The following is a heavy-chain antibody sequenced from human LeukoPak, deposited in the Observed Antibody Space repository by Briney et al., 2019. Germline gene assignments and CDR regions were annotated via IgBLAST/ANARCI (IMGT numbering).Heavy chain of an antibody. V-gene: IGHV1-2*02. J-gene: IGHJ4*02. CDR3: ARDPGYSSAWYGAGKQDF. CDR1: GYAFTAYY. D-gene: IGHD6-19*01. Sequence: ASVKVSCKASGYAFTAYYIHWVRQAPGQGLEWMGWINPDSGGTNYAQKFQGRVTMTRDTSISTAYMELSRLTSDDAAVYYCARDPGYSSAWYGAGKQDFWGQGTLVTVSS. CDR2: INPDSGGT.